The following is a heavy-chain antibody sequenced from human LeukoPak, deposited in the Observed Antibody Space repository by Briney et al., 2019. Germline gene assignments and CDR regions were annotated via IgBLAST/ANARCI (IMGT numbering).Heavy chain of an antibody. CDR2: IYYSVST. CDR3: ARDSALDAFDI. Sequence: LQTLSLTCTVSGGSLSRGGYYWSWIRQNPGKGPEWSGYIYYSVSTHSTPSLKRRVTISVDTSKNQFSLKLSSVTAADTAVYYCARDSALDAFDIWGQGKMVTVSS. V-gene: IGHV4-31*03. J-gene: IGHJ3*02. CDR1: GGSLSRGGYY.